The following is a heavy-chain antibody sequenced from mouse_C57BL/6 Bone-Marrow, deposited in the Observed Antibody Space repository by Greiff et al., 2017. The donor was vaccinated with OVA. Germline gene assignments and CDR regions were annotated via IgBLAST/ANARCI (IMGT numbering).Heavy chain of an antibody. CDR2: IDPENGDT. J-gene: IGHJ1*03. CDR1: GFNIKDDY. CDR3: TPSYYWYFDV. Sequence: VQLQQSGAELVRPGASVKLSCTASGFNIKDDYMPWVKQRPEQGLEWIGWIDPENGDTESASKFQGKATITADTTSNTAYLQLSSLTSEDTAVYYCTPSYYWYFDVWGTGTTVTVSS. V-gene: IGHV14-4*01. D-gene: IGHD1-1*01.